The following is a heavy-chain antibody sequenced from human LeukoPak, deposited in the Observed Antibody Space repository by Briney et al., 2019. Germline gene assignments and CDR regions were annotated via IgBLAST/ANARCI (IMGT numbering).Heavy chain of an antibody. J-gene: IGHJ4*02. V-gene: IGHV3-9*01. CDR2: ISWSGGSI. D-gene: IGHD5-12*01. CDR1: GFTFDDYA. Sequence: GGSLRLSCTASGFTFDDYAMHWVRQAPGKGLKWVSGISWSGGSIGYADSVQGRFTISRDNAKNSLYLQINSLRTEDTALYYCAKVAIVATIQLSGAYFDYWGQGTLVTVSS. CDR3: AKVAIVATIQLSGAYFDY.